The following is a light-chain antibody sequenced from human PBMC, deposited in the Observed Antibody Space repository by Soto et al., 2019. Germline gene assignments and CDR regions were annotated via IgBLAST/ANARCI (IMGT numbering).Light chain of an antibody. V-gene: IGKV1-39*01. CDR2: GAS. CDR3: QQSYRSPYT. J-gene: IGKJ2*01. CDR1: QSINIY. Sequence: DIQMTQSPSSLFASVGDRVTVTWRASQSINIYLNWYQQKPGKAPTLLIYGASSLQSGVPSRFSGGGSRTDFTLTISALQPEDFATYYCQQSYRSPYTFGQGTKLEI.